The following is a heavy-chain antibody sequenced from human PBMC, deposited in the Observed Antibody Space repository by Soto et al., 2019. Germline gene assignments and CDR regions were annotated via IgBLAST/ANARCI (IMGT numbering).Heavy chain of an antibody. CDR1: SGSISSPNW. CDR2: IYHSGST. CDR3: ARQAPYGSVRIYDY. J-gene: IGHJ4*02. Sequence: SETLSLTCAVSSGSISSPNWWSWVRQPPGKGLEWIGEIYHSGSTRYNPYLQSRVTISVDTSKNQFSLKLTSVAAADTAVYYCARQAPYGSVRIYDYWGQGSLVTVSS. D-gene: IGHD3-10*01. V-gene: IGHV4-4*02.